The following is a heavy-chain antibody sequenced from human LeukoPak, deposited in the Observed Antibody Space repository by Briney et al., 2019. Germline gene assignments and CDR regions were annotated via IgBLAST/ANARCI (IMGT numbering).Heavy chain of an antibody. V-gene: IGHV4-59*01. Sequence: SETLSLTCTVSGGSISSYYWSWIRQPPGKGLEWIGYIYYSGSINYNPSLKSRVTISVETSKNEFSLKLRSVTAADTAVYYCARVSYYDSSGYYAYYYYYYMDVWGKGTTVTISS. D-gene: IGHD3-22*01. CDR2: IYYSGSI. CDR1: GGSISSYY. CDR3: ARVSYYDSSGYYAYYYYYYMDV. J-gene: IGHJ6*03.